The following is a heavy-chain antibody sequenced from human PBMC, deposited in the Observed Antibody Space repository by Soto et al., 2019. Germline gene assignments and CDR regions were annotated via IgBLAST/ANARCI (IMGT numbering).Heavy chain of an antibody. CDR2: INDGNGNT. V-gene: IGHV1-3*01. D-gene: IGHD1-1*01. J-gene: IGHJ4*02. CDR1: GYTFTNYA. CDR3: AGNGVGTYHFDY. Sequence: QVQLVQSGAEVKKPGASVKVSCKASGYTFTNYAMHWVRQAPGQRLEWMGWINDGNGNTKYSQKFQGRVTITRDTFVSTAYMELSSLRSEDTAVYYCAGNGVGTYHFDYWGQGTLVTVSS.